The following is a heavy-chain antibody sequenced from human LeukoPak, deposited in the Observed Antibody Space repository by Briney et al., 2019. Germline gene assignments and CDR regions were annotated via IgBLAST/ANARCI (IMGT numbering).Heavy chain of an antibody. D-gene: IGHD6-13*01. CDR3: ARVGPEYSSSWYYFQH. CDR2: IYYSGST. Sequence: SETLSLTCTVSGGSISSYYWSWIRQPPGKGLEWIGYIYYSGSTNYNPSLKSRVTISVDTSKNQFSLKLSSVTAADTAVYYCARVGPEYSSSWYYFQHWGQGTLVTVSS. CDR1: GGSISSYY. J-gene: IGHJ1*01. V-gene: IGHV4-59*01.